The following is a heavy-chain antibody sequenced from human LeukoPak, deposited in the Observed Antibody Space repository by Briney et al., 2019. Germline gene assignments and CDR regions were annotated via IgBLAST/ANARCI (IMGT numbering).Heavy chain of an antibody. D-gene: IGHD1-26*01. CDR3: ARDPEGWELLKFDY. CDR2: INPNSGGT. V-gene: IGHV1-2*02. Sequence: ASVKVSCKASGYTFTGYYMHWVRQAPGQGLEWMGWINPNSGGTNYAQKFQGRVTMTRDTSISTAYKELSRLRSDDTAVYYCARDPEGWELLKFDYWGQGTLVTVSS. J-gene: IGHJ4*02. CDR1: GYTFTGYY.